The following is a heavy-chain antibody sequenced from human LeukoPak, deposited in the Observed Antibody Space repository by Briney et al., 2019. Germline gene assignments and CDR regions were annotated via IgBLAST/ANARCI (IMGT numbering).Heavy chain of an antibody. V-gene: IGHV4-59*01. Sequence: SETLSLTCTVSGGSISSYYWSWIRQPPGKGLEWIGYIYYSGSTNYNPSLKSRVTISVDTSKNQFSLKPSSVTAADTAVYYCARNQGQIAARPYYYYYMDVWGKGTTVTVSS. CDR3: ARNQGQIAARPYYYYYMDV. CDR2: IYYSGST. D-gene: IGHD6-6*01. CDR1: GGSISSYY. J-gene: IGHJ6*03.